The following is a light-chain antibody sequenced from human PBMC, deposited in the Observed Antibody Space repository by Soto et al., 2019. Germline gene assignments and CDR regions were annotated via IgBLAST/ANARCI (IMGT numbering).Light chain of an antibody. V-gene: IGKV1-5*01. Sequence: DILMTQSPSTLSASIGDRVTITCRASQTINNWIAWYQQKPGKAPKFLLYDASTLESGVPSRFSGSGFGTEFSLTISSLQPDDFGSYYCQHMRTFGQGTKVEMK. CDR2: DAS. CDR1: QTINNW. J-gene: IGKJ1*01. CDR3: QHMRT.